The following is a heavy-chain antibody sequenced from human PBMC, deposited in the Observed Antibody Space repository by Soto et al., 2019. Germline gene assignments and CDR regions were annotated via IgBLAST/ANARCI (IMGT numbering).Heavy chain of an antibody. Sequence: GGSLRLCCAASGFTFSSYAMSWVRQAPGKGLEWVSAISGSGGSTYYADSVKGRFTISRANSKNTLYLQMNSLRAEDTAIYYCAKDTLIFTLIFDYWGQGTLVTVSS. CDR2: ISGSGGST. CDR3: AKDTLIFTLIFDY. D-gene: IGHD2-21*02. CDR1: GFTFSSYA. J-gene: IGHJ4*02. V-gene: IGHV3-23*01.